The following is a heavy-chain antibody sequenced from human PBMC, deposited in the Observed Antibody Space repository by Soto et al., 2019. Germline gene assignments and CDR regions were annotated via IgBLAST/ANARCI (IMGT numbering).Heavy chain of an antibody. CDR1: VASTVSHYH. V-gene: IGHV4-31*02. CDR3: ALALGPTTGLDY. D-gene: IGHD1-26*01. Sequence: VQVQESGPGLVKPSQTLSLTCSVSVASTVSHYHWTWIRQPPGKGLEWMGYIFNSGTNFYNPSLTSRLSISIDTSGNHFSLELRSVTAADTAVYYCALALGPTTGLDYWGQGTLVTVSS. CDR2: IFNSGTN. J-gene: IGHJ4*02.